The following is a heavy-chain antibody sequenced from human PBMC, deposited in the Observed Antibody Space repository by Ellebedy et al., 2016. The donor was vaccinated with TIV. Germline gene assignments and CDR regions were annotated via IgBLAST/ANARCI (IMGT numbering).Heavy chain of an antibody. CDR1: GFTFSSYG. D-gene: IGHD3-22*01. J-gene: IGHJ4*02. V-gene: IGHV3-33*08. CDR2: IWYDGSNK. Sequence: GGSLRLXXAASGFTFSSYGMHWVRQAPGKGLEWVAVIWYDGSNKYYADSVKGRFTISRDNSKNTLYLQMNSLRAEDTAVYYCARGPTYYYDSSGFDYWGQGTLVTVSS. CDR3: ARGPTYYYDSSGFDY.